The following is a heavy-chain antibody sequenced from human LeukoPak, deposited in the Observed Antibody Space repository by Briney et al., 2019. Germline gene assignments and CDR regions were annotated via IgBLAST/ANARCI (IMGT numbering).Heavy chain of an antibody. CDR1: GFTFDRYD. V-gene: IGHV3-13*01. Sequence: GGSLRLSCAVSGFTFDRYDMHWVRQPTGKGLEWVSAIGNAADTYYAGSVKGRFTISRENARNSLYLQMNALRAGDTAIYFCAGGRGQIINYWGQGTLVTVSS. D-gene: IGHD3-10*01. CDR3: AGGRGQIINY. CDR2: IGNAADT. J-gene: IGHJ4*02.